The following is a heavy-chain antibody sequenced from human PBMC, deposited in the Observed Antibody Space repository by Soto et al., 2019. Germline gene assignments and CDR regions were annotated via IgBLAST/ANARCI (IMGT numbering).Heavy chain of an antibody. Sequence: GGSLRLSCAASGFTFDDYAMHWVRQAPGKGLEWVSGISWNSGSIGYADSVKGRFTISRDNAKNSLYLQMNSLRAEDTALYYCARDLRFRPDDSSGGNWFAPWGQGTLVTVSS. J-gene: IGHJ5*02. D-gene: IGHD3-22*01. CDR2: ISWNSGSI. CDR3: ARDLRFRPDDSSGGNWFAP. V-gene: IGHV3-9*01. CDR1: GFTFDDYA.